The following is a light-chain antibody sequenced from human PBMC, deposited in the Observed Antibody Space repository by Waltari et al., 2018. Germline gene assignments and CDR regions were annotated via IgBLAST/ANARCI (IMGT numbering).Light chain of an antibody. V-gene: IGKV3-11*01. CDR3: QQHGKLPLS. CDR1: QSVSTH. J-gene: IGKJ4*01. CDR2: DAS. Sequence: EIELTQSPATPSLSPGEKATLTCRASQSVSTHLAWYQQKTGQAPRLLIHDASNMATGTPARFSGSGSGTDFTLTISSLEPEDFAVYYCQQHGKLPLSFGGGTKVEI.